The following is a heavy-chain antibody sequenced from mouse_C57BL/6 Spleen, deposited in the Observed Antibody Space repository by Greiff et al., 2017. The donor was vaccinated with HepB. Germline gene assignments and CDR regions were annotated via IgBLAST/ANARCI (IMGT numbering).Heavy chain of an antibody. D-gene: IGHD1-1*01. Sequence: VQLQQSGAELVKPGASVKLSCTASGFNIKDYYMHWVKQRTEQGLEWIGRIDPEDGETKYALKFQGKATITADTSSNTAYLQLISLTSEDTAVYYCARWGSWCFDVWGTGTTVTVSS. CDR3: ARWGSWCFDV. J-gene: IGHJ1*03. CDR1: GFNIKDYY. CDR2: IDPEDGET. V-gene: IGHV14-2*01.